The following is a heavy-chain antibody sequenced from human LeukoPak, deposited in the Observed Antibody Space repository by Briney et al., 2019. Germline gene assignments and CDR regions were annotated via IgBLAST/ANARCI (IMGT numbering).Heavy chain of an antibody. J-gene: IGHJ4*02. CDR3: ARDLGARITMVRGARYTYYFDY. CDR1: GGSISSGDYY. CDR2: IYYSGST. D-gene: IGHD3-10*01. Sequence: SETLSLTCTVSGGSISSGDYYWSWIRQPPGKGLEWIGYIYYSGSTYYNPSLKSRVTISVDTSKNQFSLKLSSVTAADTAVYYCARDLGARITMVRGARYTYYFDYWGQETLVTVSS. V-gene: IGHV4-30-4*01.